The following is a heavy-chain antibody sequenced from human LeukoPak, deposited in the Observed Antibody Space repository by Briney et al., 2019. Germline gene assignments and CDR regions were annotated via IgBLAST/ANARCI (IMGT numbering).Heavy chain of an antibody. CDR1: GYTFTSYY. V-gene: IGHV1-46*01. CDR2: INPSGGST. Sequence: ASVKVSCKASGYTFTSYYMHWVRQAPGQGLEWMGIINPSGGSTGYAQKFQGRVTMTRDMSTSTVYMELSSLRSEDTAVYYCARESSGWYFDYWGQGTLVTVSS. CDR3: ARESSGWYFDY. J-gene: IGHJ4*02. D-gene: IGHD6-19*01.